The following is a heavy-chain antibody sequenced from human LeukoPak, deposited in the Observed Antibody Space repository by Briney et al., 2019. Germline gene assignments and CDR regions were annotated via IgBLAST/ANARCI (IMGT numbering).Heavy chain of an antibody. CDR1: GGSFSGYY. CDR3: ARGGAAAGRNYYYMDV. V-gene: IGHV4-34*01. CDR2: INHSGST. Sequence: PSETLSLTCAVYGGSFSGYYWSWIRQPPGKGLEWIGEINHSGSTNYNPSPRSRVTISVDTPKNQFSLKLSSVTAADTAVYYCARGGAAAGRNYYYMDVWGTGTTVTVSS. D-gene: IGHD6-13*01. J-gene: IGHJ6*03.